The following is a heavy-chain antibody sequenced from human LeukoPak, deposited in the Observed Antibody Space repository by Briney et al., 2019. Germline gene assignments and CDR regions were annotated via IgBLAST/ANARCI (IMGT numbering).Heavy chain of an antibody. CDR3: AKLPYCSSTSCYVGDY. J-gene: IGHJ4*02. CDR2: ISYDGGNK. D-gene: IGHD2-2*01. Sequence: GGSLGLFCAASGFTFSSYAMQWVRQAPGKGLEWVAVISYDGGNKYYADSVKGRFTVTRDSSKNTLYLKMNSLRAEDTAVYYCAKLPYCSSTSCYVGDYWGQGTLVTVSS. CDR1: GFTFSSYA. V-gene: IGHV3-30*18.